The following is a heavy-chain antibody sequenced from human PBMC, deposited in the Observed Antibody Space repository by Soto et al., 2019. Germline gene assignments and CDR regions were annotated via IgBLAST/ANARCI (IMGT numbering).Heavy chain of an antibody. CDR2: INHSGST. Sequence: SETLSLTCAVYGGSFSGYYWSWIRQPPGKGLEWIGEINHSGSTNYNPSLKSRVTISVDTSKNQFSLKLSSVTAADTAVYYCARGRRASSSWYPLLHVRVTNWFDTWGQGTQVTVSS. CDR3: ARGRRASSSWYPLLHVRVTNWFDT. J-gene: IGHJ5*02. D-gene: IGHD6-13*01. V-gene: IGHV4-34*01. CDR1: GGSFSGYY.